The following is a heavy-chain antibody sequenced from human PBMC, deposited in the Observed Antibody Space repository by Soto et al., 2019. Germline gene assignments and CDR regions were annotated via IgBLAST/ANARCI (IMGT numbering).Heavy chain of an antibody. CDR1: GYSFTSYW. V-gene: IGHV5-10-1*01. D-gene: IGHD1-7*01. CDR3: ARPQGGTDWLDP. Sequence: GESLKISCKASGYSFTSYWIIWVRQMPGRGLEWMGRIDPSDSYTDYNPAFQGHIIISSDKSTSTVYLQLTTLKASDNGMYYCARPQGGTDWLDPWGQGTLVTVSS. CDR2: IDPSDSYT. J-gene: IGHJ5*02.